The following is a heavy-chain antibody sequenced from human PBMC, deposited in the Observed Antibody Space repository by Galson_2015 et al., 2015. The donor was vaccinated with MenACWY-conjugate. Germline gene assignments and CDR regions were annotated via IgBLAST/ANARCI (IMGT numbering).Heavy chain of an antibody. CDR1: GFTFSSYA. Sequence: SLRLSCAASGFTFSSYAMNWVRQAPGKGLEWVSTISGGGDRTNYAYSEKVRFTISRDNSKNTLYLQMNSLRDEDTAVYFCAKSGPYKYFVSKIYAYYYYGMDVWVQGTTVIVSS. J-gene: IGHJ6*02. D-gene: IGHD5-24*01. CDR2: ISGGGDRT. V-gene: IGHV3-23*01. CDR3: AKSGPYKYFVSKIYAYYYYGMDV.